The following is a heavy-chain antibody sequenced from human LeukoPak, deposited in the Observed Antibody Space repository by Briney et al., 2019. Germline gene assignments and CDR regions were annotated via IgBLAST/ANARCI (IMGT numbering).Heavy chain of an antibody. D-gene: IGHD2-15*01. J-gene: IGHJ3*02. Sequence: SETLSLTFTVSSGSLSSYYWGLVRQPPGEGLEWIGYIYYSGSTNYNPSLKSRVTISVDTSKNQFSLKLSSVTAADTAVYYCARDSEGGFDIWGQGTMVTVSS. CDR2: IYYSGST. CDR3: ARDSEGGFDI. CDR1: SGSLSSYY. V-gene: IGHV4-59*01.